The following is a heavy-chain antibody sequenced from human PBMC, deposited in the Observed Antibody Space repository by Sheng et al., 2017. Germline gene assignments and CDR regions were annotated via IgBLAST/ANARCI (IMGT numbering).Heavy chain of an antibody. D-gene: IGHD2-2*02. CDR3: ARVLFNCSSTSCYTAFDY. CDR2: ISSSGSTI. J-gene: IGHJ4*02. Sequence: EVQLVESGGGLVQPGGSLRLSCAASGFTFSSYEMNWVRQAPGKGLEWVSYISSSGSTIYYADSVKDRFTISRDNAKNSLYLQMNSLRAEDTAVYYCARVLFNCSSTSCYTAFDYWGQGTLVTVSS. V-gene: IGHV3-48*03. CDR1: GFTFSSYE.